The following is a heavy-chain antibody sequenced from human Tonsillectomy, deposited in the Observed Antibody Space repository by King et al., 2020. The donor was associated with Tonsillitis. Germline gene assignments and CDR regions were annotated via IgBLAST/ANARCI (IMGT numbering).Heavy chain of an antibody. J-gene: IGHJ6*02. CDR1: GFDFDEYT. Sequence: VQLVESGGVVVQPGGSLRLSCTASGFDFDEYTMHWVRQAPGKGLEWVSLISWDGSRVHYADSVKGRFTISRDSGDRSLYLQMNSLRTEDTALYYCGKVMPAAGFYSYYGVDVWGQGTTVTVSS. CDR3: GKVMPAAGFYSYYGVDV. V-gene: IGHV3-43*01. D-gene: IGHD6-19*01. CDR2: ISWDGSRV.